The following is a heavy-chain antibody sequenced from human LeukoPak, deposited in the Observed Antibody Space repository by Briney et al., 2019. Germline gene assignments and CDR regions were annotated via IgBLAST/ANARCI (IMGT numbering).Heavy chain of an antibody. D-gene: IGHD1-26*01. J-gene: IGHJ4*02. CDR2: IYSDGST. CDR1: GFTVSNSY. Sequence: PGGSLRLSCAASGFTVSNSYMSWVRQAPGKGLEWVSVIYSDGSTFYTNSVKGRFTISRDNSQNTLSLQMNSLRAEDTAVYYCARDLVGATGHWGQGTLVTVSS. V-gene: IGHV3-53*01. CDR3: ARDLVGATGH.